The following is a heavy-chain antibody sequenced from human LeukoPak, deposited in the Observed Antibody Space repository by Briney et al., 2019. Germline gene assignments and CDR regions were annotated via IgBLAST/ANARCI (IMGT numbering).Heavy chain of an antibody. V-gene: IGHV4-39*01. J-gene: IGHJ5*02. CDR2: IYYSGST. D-gene: IGHD2-15*01. Sequence: SETLSLTCTVSGGSISSSSYYWGWIRQPPGKGLEWIGSIYYSGSTYYNPSLKSRVTISVDTSKNQFSLKLSSVTAADTAMYYCARQLHIVVVVAAWFDPWGQGTLVTVSS. CDR1: GGSISSSSYY. CDR3: ARQLHIVVVVAAWFDP.